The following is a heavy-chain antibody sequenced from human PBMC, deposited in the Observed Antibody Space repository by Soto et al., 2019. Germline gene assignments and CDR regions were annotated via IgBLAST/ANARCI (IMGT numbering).Heavy chain of an antibody. CDR2: IYPGDSDT. Sequence: GASLKISCKGPGYSFTSYWIGWVRQMPGKGLEWMGIIYPGDSDTRYSPSFQGQVTISADKSISTAYLQWSSLKASDTAMYYCARHSVDTAMVNWFDPWGQGTLVTVSS. V-gene: IGHV5-51*01. CDR1: GYSFTSYW. D-gene: IGHD5-18*01. J-gene: IGHJ5*02. CDR3: ARHSVDTAMVNWFDP.